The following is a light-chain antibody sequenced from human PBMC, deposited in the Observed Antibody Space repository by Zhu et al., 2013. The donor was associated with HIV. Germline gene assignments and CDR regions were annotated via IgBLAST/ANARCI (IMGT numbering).Light chain of an antibody. J-gene: IGKJ1*01. V-gene: IGKV3-15*01. CDR1: QSVSSN. CDR3: QQYNNWPGA. CDR2: GAS. Sequence: ENVLTQSPGTLYLSPGERATLSCRASQSVSSNLAWYQQKPGQAPRLLIYGASTRATGIPARFSGSGSGTEFTLTISSLQSEDFAVYYCQQYNNWPGAFGQGTKVEIK.